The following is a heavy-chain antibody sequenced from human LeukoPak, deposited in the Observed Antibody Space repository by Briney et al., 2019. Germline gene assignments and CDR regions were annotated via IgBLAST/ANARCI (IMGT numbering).Heavy chain of an antibody. J-gene: IGHJ4*02. CDR3: ARGQGVSSWYRY. CDR2: INHSGST. D-gene: IGHD6-13*01. CDR1: GESFSGYY. Sequence: SETLSLTCAVYGESFSGYYWSWIRQPPGKGLEWIGEINHSGSTNYNPSLKSRVTISVDTSKNQFSLKLSSVTAADTAVYYCARGQGVSSWYRYWGQGTLVTVSS. V-gene: IGHV4-34*01.